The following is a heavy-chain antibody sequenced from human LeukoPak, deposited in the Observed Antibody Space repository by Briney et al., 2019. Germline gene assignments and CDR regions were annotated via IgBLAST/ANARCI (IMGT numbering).Heavy chain of an antibody. CDR1: GYTFTNYL. CDR3: TRGGAEKAKTFAY. D-gene: IGHD3-16*01. CDR2: INPRRGST. Sequence: ASVKVSCKTSGYTFTNYLIHWVRQAPGLGHEWMGIINPRRGSTRYAQKFQDRVVVTRDTSTSTVYMELSSLRSDDTAVYYCTRGGAEKAKTFAYGGQEPL. J-gene: IGHJ4*02. V-gene: IGHV1-46*01.